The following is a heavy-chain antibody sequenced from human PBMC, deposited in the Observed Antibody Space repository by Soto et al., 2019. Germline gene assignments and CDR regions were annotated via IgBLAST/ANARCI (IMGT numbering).Heavy chain of an antibody. CDR2: IYTRGST. J-gene: IGHJ6*02. Sequence: SETLSLTCTVSGGSISSYYWSWIRQPAGKGLEWIGRIYTRGSTNYNPSLKCRFTMPVDTSKNQFSLKLSFVTAADTAVYYCARALGGSYSRWYYYYGMDVWGQGTTVTVSS. D-gene: IGHD1-26*01. CDR1: GGSISSYY. V-gene: IGHV4-4*07. CDR3: ARALGGSYSRWYYYYGMDV.